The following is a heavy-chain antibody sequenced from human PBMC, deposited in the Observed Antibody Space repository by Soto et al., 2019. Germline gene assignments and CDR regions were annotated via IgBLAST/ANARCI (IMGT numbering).Heavy chain of an antibody. Sequence: QVHLVESGGGVVQPGRSLRLSCAASGFTFSSYGMHWVRQAPGKGLEWVAVISYDGSTKYYRESVKGRFTTSRDNSKNTLYLQIDSLRVEDTAVYYCAKDEGRFLKYYFNYCVDVWGLGTTVTVSS. D-gene: IGHD3-3*01. CDR1: GFTFSSYG. V-gene: IGHV3-30*18. CDR2: ISYDGSTK. J-gene: IGHJ6*02. CDR3: AKDEGRFLKYYFNYCVDV.